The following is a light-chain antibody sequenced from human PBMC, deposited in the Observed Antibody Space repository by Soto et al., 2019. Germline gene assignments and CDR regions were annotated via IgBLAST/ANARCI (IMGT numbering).Light chain of an antibody. CDR3: SAYTVSRTYV. J-gene: IGLJ1*01. CDR1: SSDVGAYNF. Sequence: QSVLAQPASVSGSPGQSITISCTGTSSDVGAYNFVSWHQQHPGKAPKLMIYNVYDWPSGISYRFSGSKSGNTASLTISGRQGEDEADYYCSAYTVSRTYVFGTGTKVTVL. V-gene: IGLV2-14*03. CDR2: NVY.